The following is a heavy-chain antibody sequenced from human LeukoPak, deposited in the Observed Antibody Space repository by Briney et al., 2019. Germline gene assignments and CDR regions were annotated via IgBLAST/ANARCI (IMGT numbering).Heavy chain of an antibody. CDR1: GGSISNYY. CDR2: IYHTGST. CDR3: AREDSGYDYSPFYY. D-gene: IGHD5-12*01. Sequence: KPSETLSLTCTVSGGSISNYYWSWIRQPPGEGLQWIGYIYHTGSTSYNPSLKSRVIMSVETSQNQFSLKVRSVTAADTAVYYCAREDSGYDYSPFYYWGQGILVTVSS. V-gene: IGHV4-59*01. J-gene: IGHJ4*02.